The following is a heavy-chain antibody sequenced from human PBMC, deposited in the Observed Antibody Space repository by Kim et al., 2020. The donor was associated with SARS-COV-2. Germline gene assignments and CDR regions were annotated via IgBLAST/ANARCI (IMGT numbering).Heavy chain of an antibody. D-gene: IGHD5-18*01. V-gene: IGHV3-23*01. J-gene: IGHJ4*02. CDR3: ANGRGSRQLWLFDY. Sequence: AHSLKLRFTISRDNSKPPLYLQMNSLRAEDTAVYYCANGRGSRQLWLFDYWGQGTLVTVSS.